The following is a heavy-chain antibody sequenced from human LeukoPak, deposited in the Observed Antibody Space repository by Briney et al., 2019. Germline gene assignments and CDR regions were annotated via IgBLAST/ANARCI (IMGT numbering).Heavy chain of an antibody. V-gene: IGHV3-9*01. Sequence: GRSLRLSCAASGFTFDDYAMHWVRQAPGKGLEWVSGISWNSGSIGYADSVKGRFTISRDNAKNSLYLQMNSLRAEDTAVYYCASGIYDLGVFDYWGQGTLVTVSS. D-gene: IGHD1-26*01. CDR2: ISWNSGSI. CDR3: ASGIYDLGVFDY. J-gene: IGHJ4*02. CDR1: GFTFDDYA.